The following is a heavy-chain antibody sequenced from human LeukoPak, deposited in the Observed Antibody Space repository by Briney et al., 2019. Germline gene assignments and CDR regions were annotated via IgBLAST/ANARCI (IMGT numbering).Heavy chain of an antibody. CDR1: GYTFTSYG. J-gene: IGHJ6*03. CDR2: ISAYNGNT. Sequence: ASVKVSCKASGYTFTSYGISWVRQAPGQGLEWMGWISAYNGNTNYAQKLQGRVTITADESTSTAYMELSSLRSEDTAVYYCASAYYDSSGYYYYYYMDVWGKGTTVTVSS. CDR3: ASAYYDSSGYYYYYYMDV. V-gene: IGHV1-18*01. D-gene: IGHD3-22*01.